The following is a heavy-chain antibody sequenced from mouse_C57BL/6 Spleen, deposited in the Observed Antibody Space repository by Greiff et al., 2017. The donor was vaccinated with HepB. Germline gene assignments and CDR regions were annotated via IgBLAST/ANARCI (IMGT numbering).Heavy chain of an antibody. D-gene: IGHD1-1*01. CDR3: ARADYYGSSYGYFDV. J-gene: IGHJ1*03. CDR2: ISYDGSN. CDR1: GYSITSGYY. V-gene: IGHV3-6*01. Sequence: DVKLVESGPGLVKPSQSLSLTCSVTGYSITSGYYWNWIRQFPGNKLEWMGYISYDGSNNYNPSLKNRISITRDTSKNQFFLKLNSVTTEDTATYYCARADYYGSSYGYFDVWGTGTTVTVSS.